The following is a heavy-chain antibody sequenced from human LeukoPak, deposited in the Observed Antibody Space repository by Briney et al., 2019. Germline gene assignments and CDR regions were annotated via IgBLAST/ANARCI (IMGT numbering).Heavy chain of an antibody. J-gene: IGHJ3*02. V-gene: IGHV1-2*02. Sequence: ASVKVSCKASGYTFTGYYMHWVRQAPGQGLEWKGWINPNSGGTNYAQKFQGRVTMTRDTSISTAYMELSRLRSDDTAVYYCARGGGWLVQDAFDIWGQGTMVTVSS. CDR2: INPNSGGT. CDR1: GYTFTGYY. D-gene: IGHD6-19*01. CDR3: ARGGGWLVQDAFDI.